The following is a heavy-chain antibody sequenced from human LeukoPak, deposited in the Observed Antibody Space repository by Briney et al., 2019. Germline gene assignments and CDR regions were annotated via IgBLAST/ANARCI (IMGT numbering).Heavy chain of an antibody. Sequence: SETLSLTCTVSGYSISSGYYWSWIRQPPGKGLEWIGYIYYSGSTNYNPSLKSRVTISVDTSKNQFSLKLSSVTTADTAVYYCARVQWELPQGGGAFDIWGQGTMVTVSS. V-gene: IGHV4-61*01. D-gene: IGHD1-26*01. CDR3: ARVQWELPQGGGAFDI. J-gene: IGHJ3*02. CDR1: GYSISSGYY. CDR2: IYYSGST.